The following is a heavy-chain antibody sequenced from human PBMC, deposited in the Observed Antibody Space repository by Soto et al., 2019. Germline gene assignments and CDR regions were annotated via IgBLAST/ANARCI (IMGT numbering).Heavy chain of an antibody. J-gene: IGHJ4*02. CDR3: ARDLGELWPSVGGY. CDR1: GFIFNTYG. D-gene: IGHD1-26*01. V-gene: IGHV3-33*01. CDR2: IYYDGRNT. Sequence: QVQLVESGGGVVQPGRSLRLSCAASGFIFNTYGMHWVRQVPVKGMEWVAVIYYDGRNTYYADSVKGRFTISRDNSKNTLNLHMNSLRVEDTAVYYCARDLGELWPSVGGYWGQGTLVTVSS.